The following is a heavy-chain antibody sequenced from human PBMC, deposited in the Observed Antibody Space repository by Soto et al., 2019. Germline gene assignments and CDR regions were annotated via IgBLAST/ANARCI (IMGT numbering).Heavy chain of an antibody. J-gene: IGHJ6*02. D-gene: IGHD3-3*01. CDR2: ISYDGSNK. Sequence: GGSLRLSCAASGFTFSSYAMHWVRQAPGKGLEGVAVISYDGSNKYYADSVKGRFTISRDNSKNTLYLQMNSLRAEDTAGYYCARSPHLLEWLPLGYYYYGMDVWGQGTTVTVSS. V-gene: IGHV3-30-3*01. CDR1: GFTFSSYA. CDR3: ARSPHLLEWLPLGYYYYGMDV.